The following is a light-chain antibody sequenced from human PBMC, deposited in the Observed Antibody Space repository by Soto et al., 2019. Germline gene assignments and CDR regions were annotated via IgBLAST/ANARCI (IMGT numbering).Light chain of an antibody. CDR2: GAS. CDR3: QQRSNWRVT. Sequence: EIVLTQSPGTLSLSPGERATLSCRASQSVSNSYLAWYQQKPGQAPRLLIYGASGRATGIPDRFSGSGSRTDFTLIITRLEPEDFAFYYCQQRSNWRVTFGQGTRLEI. CDR1: QSVSNSY. J-gene: IGKJ5*01. V-gene: IGKV3D-20*02.